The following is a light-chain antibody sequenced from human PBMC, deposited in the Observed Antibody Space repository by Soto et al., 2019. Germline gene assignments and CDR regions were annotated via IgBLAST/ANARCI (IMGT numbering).Light chain of an antibody. CDR2: DAS. Sequence: DIQMTQSPCTLSASVGDRVTITCRASQSISSWLAWYQQKPGKAPKLLIYDASSLESGVPSRFSGSGSGTDFTLTINRVEPEDFAVYFCQQYGGSPRTFGQGTKVDIK. J-gene: IGKJ1*01. V-gene: IGKV1-5*01. CDR1: QSISSW. CDR3: QQYGGSPRT.